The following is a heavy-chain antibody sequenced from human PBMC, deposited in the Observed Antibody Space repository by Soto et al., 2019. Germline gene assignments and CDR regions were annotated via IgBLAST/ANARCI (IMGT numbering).Heavy chain of an antibody. D-gene: IGHD3-10*01. V-gene: IGHV4-39*01. CDR1: GGSISSSSYY. Sequence: SGTLSLTCTVSGGSISSSSYYWGWIRQPPGKGLEWIGSIYYSGSTYYNPSLKSRVTISVDTSKNQFSLKLSSVTAADTAVYYCASREDYGSGSGYWGQGTLVTVSS. CDR2: IYYSGST. J-gene: IGHJ4*02. CDR3: ASREDYGSGSGY.